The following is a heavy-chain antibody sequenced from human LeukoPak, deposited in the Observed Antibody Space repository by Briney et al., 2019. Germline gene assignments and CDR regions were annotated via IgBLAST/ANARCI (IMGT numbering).Heavy chain of an antibody. CDR1: GYTLTELS. CDR3: ARDVDSSGYPTRFDP. J-gene: IGHJ5*02. Sequence: SVKVSCKVSGYTLTELSMHWVRQAPGQGLEWMGGIIPIFGTANYAQKFQGRVTITADESTSTAYMELSSLRSEDTAVYYCARDVDSSGYPTRFDPWGQGTLVTVSS. V-gene: IGHV1-69*13. CDR2: IIPIFGTA. D-gene: IGHD6-19*01.